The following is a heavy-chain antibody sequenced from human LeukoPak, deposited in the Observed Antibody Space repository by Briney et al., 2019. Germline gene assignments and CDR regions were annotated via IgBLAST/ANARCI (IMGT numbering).Heavy chain of an antibody. CDR2: IYPGDSDT. CDR1: GYSFTSYW. V-gene: IGHV5-51*01. Sequence: GESLKISCKGSGYSFTSYWIGWVRQLPGKGLEWMGIIYPGDSDTRYSPSFQGQVTISADKSITTAYLQWSSLKASDTAMYYCARRGAVTAPLNWYFDLWGRGTLATVSS. J-gene: IGHJ2*01. CDR3: ARRGAVTAPLNWYFDL. D-gene: IGHD4-17*01.